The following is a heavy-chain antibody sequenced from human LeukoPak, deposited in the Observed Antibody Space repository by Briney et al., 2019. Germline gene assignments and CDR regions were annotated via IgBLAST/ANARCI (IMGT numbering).Heavy chain of an antibody. D-gene: IGHD6-13*01. CDR1: GGSISSGGYY. V-gene: IGHV4-61*08. Sequence: SETLSLTCTVSGGSISSGGYYWSWIRQPPGKGLEWIGYIYYSGSTNYNPSLKSRVTISVDTSKNQFSLKLSSVTAADTAVYYCARVKEYSSSWYRYFDLWGRGTLVTVSS. J-gene: IGHJ2*01. CDR3: ARVKEYSSSWYRYFDL. CDR2: IYYSGST.